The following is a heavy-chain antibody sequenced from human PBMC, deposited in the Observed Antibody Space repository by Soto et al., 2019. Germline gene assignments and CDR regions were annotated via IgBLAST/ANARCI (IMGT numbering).Heavy chain of an antibody. D-gene: IGHD6-25*01. CDR3: ARGLSLVAAAPH. CDR1: GYTFTSYD. V-gene: IGHV1-8*01. Sequence: GASVKVSCKASGYTFTSYDINWVRQATGQGLEWMGWMNPNSGNTGYAQKFQGRVTMTRNTSISTAYMELSSLRSEDTAVYYCARGLSLVAAAPHWGQGTLVTVSS. J-gene: IGHJ4*02. CDR2: MNPNSGNT.